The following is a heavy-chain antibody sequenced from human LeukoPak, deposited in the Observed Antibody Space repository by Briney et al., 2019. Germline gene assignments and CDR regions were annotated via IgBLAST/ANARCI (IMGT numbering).Heavy chain of an antibody. J-gene: IGHJ3*02. D-gene: IGHD2-15*01. CDR1: GGSISSSSYY. CDR2: IYYSGGT. V-gene: IGHV4-39*01. CDR3: ARHLNFMATPAFDI. Sequence: SETLSLTCTVSGGSISSSSYYWGWIRQPPGKGLEWIGSIYYSGGTYYNPSLKSRVTISVDTSKNQFSLKLSSVTAADTAAYYCARHLNFMATPAFDIWGQGTMVTVSS.